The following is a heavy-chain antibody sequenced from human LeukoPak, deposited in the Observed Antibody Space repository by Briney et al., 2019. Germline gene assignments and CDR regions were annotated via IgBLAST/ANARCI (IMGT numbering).Heavy chain of an antibody. CDR1: GFTFSSYG. J-gene: IGHJ4*02. CDR3: ARGGDSSSPLFDY. CDR2: IWYDGSNK. D-gene: IGHD6-6*01. V-gene: IGHV3-33*01. Sequence: PGRSLRLSCAASGFTFSSYGMHWVRQAPGKGLEWVAVIWYDGSNKYYADSVKGRFTISRDNSKNTPYLQMNSLRAEDTAVYYCARGGDSSSPLFDYWGQGTLVTVSS.